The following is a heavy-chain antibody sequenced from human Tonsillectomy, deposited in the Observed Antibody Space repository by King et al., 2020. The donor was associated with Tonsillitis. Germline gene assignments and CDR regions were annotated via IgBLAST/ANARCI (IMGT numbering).Heavy chain of an antibody. CDR3: VRGGGSGSVFDL. Sequence: VQLVESGGGLVQPGGSLRLSCAASGFTLSNYWMSWIRQAPGEGLEWVANINQHGSEKNYVESVKGRFTISRDNAKNSLYLQMNSLRAEDTAVYYCVRGGGSGSVFDLWGQGTMVTVSS. V-gene: IGHV3-7*03. CDR1: GFTLSNYW. J-gene: IGHJ3*01. CDR2: INQHGSEK. D-gene: IGHD3-10*01.